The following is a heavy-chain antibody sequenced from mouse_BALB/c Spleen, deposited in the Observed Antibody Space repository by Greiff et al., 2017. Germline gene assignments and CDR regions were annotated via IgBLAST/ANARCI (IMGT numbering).Heavy chain of an antibody. CDR3: ASVLVHAMDY. D-gene: IGHD2-2*01. V-gene: IGHV3-6*02. Sequence: EVHLVESGPGLVKPSQSLSLTCSVTGYSITSGYYWNWIRQFPGNKLEWMGYISYDGSNNYNPSLKNRISITRDTSKNQFFLKLNSVITEDTATYYCASVLVHAMDYWGQGTSVTVSS. CDR1: GYSITSGYY. CDR2: ISYDGSN. J-gene: IGHJ4*01.